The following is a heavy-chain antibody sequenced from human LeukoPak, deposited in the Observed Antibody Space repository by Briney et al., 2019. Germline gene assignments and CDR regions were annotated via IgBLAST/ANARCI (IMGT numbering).Heavy chain of an antibody. D-gene: IGHD6-19*01. Sequence: GGSLRLSCAASRFTFSSHKVNWVRQAPGKGLEWVSSISSSSSYIYYADSVKGRFTISRDNARNSLYLQMNSLRAEDTAVYYCARESCSGEFDYRGQGTLVTVSS. CDR1: RFTFSSHK. V-gene: IGHV3-21*01. J-gene: IGHJ4*02. CDR2: ISSSSSYI. CDR3: ARESCSGEFDY.